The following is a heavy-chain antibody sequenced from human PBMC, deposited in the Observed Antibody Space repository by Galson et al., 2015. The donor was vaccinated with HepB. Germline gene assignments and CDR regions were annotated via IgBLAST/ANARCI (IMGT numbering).Heavy chain of an antibody. CDR3: ARGYRSNSLDY. CDR2: ISPSTDTI. D-gene: IGHD4-11*01. Sequence: SLRLSCAGSGFTFSSYSMDWVRQAPGRGLEWISYISPSTDTIYYADSVKGRFFVSKDNVRNSLFLQMNSLRDDDTAVYYCARGYRSNSLDYWGQGTPVTVSS. V-gene: IGHV3-48*02. J-gene: IGHJ4*02. CDR1: GFTFSSYS.